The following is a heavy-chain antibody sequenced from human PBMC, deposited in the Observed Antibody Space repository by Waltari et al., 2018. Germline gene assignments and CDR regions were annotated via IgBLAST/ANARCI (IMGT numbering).Heavy chain of an antibody. CDR2: IYYSGPT. CDR3: ATYVGASVGTAAFDV. Sequence: QLHLQESGPGLVKPSETLSLTCSVSGGSITSNRHYWGWIRQPPGKGLEWTGTIYYSGPTYTSPAKKSRVTISVDTSKNQFSLKLSSATAADTAVYYCATYVGASVGTAAFDVWGQGTMVTVSS. D-gene: IGHD6-13*01. J-gene: IGHJ3*01. CDR1: GGSITSNRHY. V-gene: IGHV4-39*01.